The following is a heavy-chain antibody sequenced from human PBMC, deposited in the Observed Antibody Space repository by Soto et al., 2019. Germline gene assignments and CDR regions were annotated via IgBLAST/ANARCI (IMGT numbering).Heavy chain of an antibody. V-gene: IGHV1-2*02. CDR2: VNPKIGGT. J-gene: IGHJ2*01. Sequence: QVQLVQSGAEAKQPGASVRVSCKTYGYTFSDYFLHWVCQAPGQGPERMGFVNPKIGGTEYAQRFQGRVRMTRDTASGTVYMDLYRLTFDDTAIYYCARDSGIPGRYWYFYVWGRGTVVSVSS. D-gene: IGHD3-9*01. CDR3: ARDSGIPGRYWYFYV. CDR1: GYTFSDYF.